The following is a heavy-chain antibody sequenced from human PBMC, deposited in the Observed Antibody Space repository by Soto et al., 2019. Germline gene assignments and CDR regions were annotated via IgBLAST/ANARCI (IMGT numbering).Heavy chain of an antibody. J-gene: IGHJ4*02. CDR1: GYTFTSCY. CDR3: AREVFDYGDYGGVNGLDY. CDR2: INPSGGST. V-gene: IGHV1-46*03. D-gene: IGHD4-17*01. Sequence: GASVKVSCKASGYTFTSCYRHWVRQAPGQGLEWMGIINPSGGSTSYAQKFQGRVTMTRDTSTSTVYMELSSLRSEDTAVYYCAREVFDYGDYGGVNGLDYWGQGTLVTVSS.